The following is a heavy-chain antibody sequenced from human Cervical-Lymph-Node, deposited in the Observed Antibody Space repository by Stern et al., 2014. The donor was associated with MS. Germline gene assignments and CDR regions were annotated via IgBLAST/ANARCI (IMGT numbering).Heavy chain of an antibody. Sequence: EVQLVASGGGLVPPGGSLRLSCAASGFTFSSYWMPWVRQAPGKGLVWVALNNSDASITNYADSVKGRFTISRDNAKNALYVQMNSLRAEDTAVYYCARVGYGGNSAFDYWGQGTLVTVSS. CDR2: NNSDASIT. V-gene: IGHV3-74*02. J-gene: IGHJ4*02. CDR3: ARVGYGGNSAFDY. CDR1: GFTFSSYW. D-gene: IGHD4-23*01.